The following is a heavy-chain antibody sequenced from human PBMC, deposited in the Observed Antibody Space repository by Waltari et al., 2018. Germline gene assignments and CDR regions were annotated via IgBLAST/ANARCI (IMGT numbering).Heavy chain of an antibody. CDR3: ARSESSGCFDY. CDR1: GGAFSSYA. D-gene: IGHD6-19*01. J-gene: IGHJ4*02. Sequence: QVQLVQSGAEVKKPGSSLKVSFKASGGAFSSYAVSSVRQAPGQGLEWMGRIIPIFGTANYAQKFQGRVTITADKSTSTAYMELSSLRSEDTAVYYCARSESSGCFDYWGQGTLVTVSS. V-gene: IGHV1-69*08. CDR2: IIPIFGTA.